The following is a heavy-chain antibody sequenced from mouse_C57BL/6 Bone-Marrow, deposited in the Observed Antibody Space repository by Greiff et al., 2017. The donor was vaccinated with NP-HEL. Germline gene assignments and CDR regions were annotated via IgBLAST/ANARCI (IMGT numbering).Heavy chain of an antibody. J-gene: IGHJ4*01. CDR1: GYTFTSYW. CDR3: ARGITTVDVTMDY. CDR2: IHPNSGST. D-gene: IGHD1-1*01. V-gene: IGHV1-64*01. Sequence: QVQLQQSGAELVKPGASVKLSCKASGYTFTSYWMHWVKQRPGQGLEWIGMIHPNSGSTNYNEKFKSKATLTVDKSSSTAYMQLSSLTSEDSAVYYCARGITTVDVTMDYWGQGTSVTVSS.